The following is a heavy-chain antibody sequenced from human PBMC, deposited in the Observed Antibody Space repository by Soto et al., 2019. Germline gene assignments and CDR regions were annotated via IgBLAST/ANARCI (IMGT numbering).Heavy chain of an antibody. V-gene: IGHV3-53*01. D-gene: IGHD4-17*01. J-gene: IGHJ3*01. CDR1: GFTVSSNY. CDR3: ASHTVTTQLNAIDL. CDR2: IYSGGST. Sequence: GGSLRLSCAASGFTVSSNYMSWVRQAPGKGLEWVSVIYSGGSTYYADSVKGRFTISRDNSKNTLYLQMNSLRAEDTAVYYCASHTVTTQLNAIDLCGQGTLVTVSS.